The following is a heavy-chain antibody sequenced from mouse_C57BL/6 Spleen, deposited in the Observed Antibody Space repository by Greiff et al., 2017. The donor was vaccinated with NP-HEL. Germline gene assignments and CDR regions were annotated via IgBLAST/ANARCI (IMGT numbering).Heavy chain of an antibody. D-gene: IGHD4-1*01. CDR1: GYTFTSYW. J-gene: IGHJ2*01. V-gene: IGHV1-64*01. Sequence: QVQLQQPGAELVKPGASVKLSCKASGYTFTSYWMHWVKQRPGQGLEWIGMIHPNSGSTNYNEKFKSKATLTVDKSSSTAYMQLSSLTSEDSAVYYCARDWDGPYFDYWGQGTTLTVSS. CDR3: ARDWDGPYFDY. CDR2: IHPNSGST.